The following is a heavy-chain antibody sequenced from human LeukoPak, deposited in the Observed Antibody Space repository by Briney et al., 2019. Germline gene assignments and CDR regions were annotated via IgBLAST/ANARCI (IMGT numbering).Heavy chain of an antibody. V-gene: IGHV3-23*01. J-gene: IGHJ4*02. CDR1: GFTFSSYA. Sequence: AGGSLRLSCAASGFTFSSYAMSWVRQAPGKGLERVSAISGSGGSTYYADSVKGRFTISRDNSKNTLYLQMNSLRAEDTAVYYCAKDVAYYDSSGYYGEWDYWGQGTLVTVSS. CDR2: ISGSGGST. CDR3: AKDVAYYDSSGYYGEWDY. D-gene: IGHD3-22*01.